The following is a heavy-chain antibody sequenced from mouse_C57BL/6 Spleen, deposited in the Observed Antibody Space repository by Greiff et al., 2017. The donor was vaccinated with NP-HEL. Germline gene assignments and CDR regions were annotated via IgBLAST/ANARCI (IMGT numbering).Heavy chain of an antibody. CDR1: GYTFTSYW. V-gene: IGHV1-50*01. CDR3: ARQLRPHYYAMDY. D-gene: IGHD3-2*02. Sequence: QVQLQQSGAELVKPGASVKLSCKASGYTFTSYWMQWVKQRPGQGLEWIGEIDPSDSYTNYNQKFKGKATLTVDTSSSTAYMQLSSLTSEDSAVYYCARQLRPHYYAMDYWGQGTSVTVSS. CDR2: IDPSDSYT. J-gene: IGHJ4*01.